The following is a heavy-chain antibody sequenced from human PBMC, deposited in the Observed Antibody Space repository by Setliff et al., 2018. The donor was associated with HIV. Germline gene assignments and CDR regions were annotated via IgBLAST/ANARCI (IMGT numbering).Heavy chain of an antibody. CDR3: TRGYDFWSGYYNPYNWFDP. Sequence: GASVKVSCKASGSTFTDYYMHWVQQAPGKGLEWMGRVDPEDGETIYAQKFQGRVTMTRNTSISTAYMELSSLRSEDTAVYYCTRGYDFWSGYYNPYNWFDPWGQGTLVTVSS. J-gene: IGHJ5*02. V-gene: IGHV1-69-2*01. CDR2: VDPEDGET. CDR1: GSTFTDYY. D-gene: IGHD3-3*01.